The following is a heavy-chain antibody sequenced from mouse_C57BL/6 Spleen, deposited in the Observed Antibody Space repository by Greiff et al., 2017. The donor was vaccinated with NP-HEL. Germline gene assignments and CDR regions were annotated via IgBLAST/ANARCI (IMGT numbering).Heavy chain of an antibody. CDR3: EEGRRNGYFDV. CDR1: GYTFTSYW. Sequence: QVQLQQPGTELVKPGASVKLSCKASGYTFTSYWMHWVKQRPGQGLEWIGNINPSNGGTNYNEKFKSKATLTVDKYSSTAYMQLSSLTYEDWAGEEGEEGRRNGYFDVWGTGTTVTVSS. CDR2: INPSNGGT. J-gene: IGHJ1*03. V-gene: IGHV1-53*01.